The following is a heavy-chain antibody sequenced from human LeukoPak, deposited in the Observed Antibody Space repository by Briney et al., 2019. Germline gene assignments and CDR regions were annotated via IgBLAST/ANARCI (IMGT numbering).Heavy chain of an antibody. Sequence: GASVKVSCKASGGTFSSYAISWVRQAPGQGLEWMGRIIPILGIAIYAQKFQGRVTMTEDTSTDTAYMELSSLRSEDTAVYYCATDRMEARGYCSGGSCFILWGQGTLVTVSS. CDR3: ATDRMEARGYCSGGSCFIL. CDR2: IIPILGIA. D-gene: IGHD2-15*01. J-gene: IGHJ4*02. CDR1: GGTFSSYA. V-gene: IGHV1-69*04.